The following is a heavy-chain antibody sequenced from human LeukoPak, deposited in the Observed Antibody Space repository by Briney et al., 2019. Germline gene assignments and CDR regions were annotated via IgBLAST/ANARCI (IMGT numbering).Heavy chain of an antibody. D-gene: IGHD1-26*01. CDR1: GGSISCYY. Sequence: SETLSLTCTVHGGSISCYYWSWIRQPPGQGLEWIAYIHSNGYTNYNPSLKSRVTIFSLKVTSVTAADTAMYYCRKREGPMSGSYDYFDPSGPGTLVTVS. V-gene: IGHV4-4*09. J-gene: IGHJ5*02. CDR2: IHSNGYT. CDR3: RKREGPMSGSYDYFDP.